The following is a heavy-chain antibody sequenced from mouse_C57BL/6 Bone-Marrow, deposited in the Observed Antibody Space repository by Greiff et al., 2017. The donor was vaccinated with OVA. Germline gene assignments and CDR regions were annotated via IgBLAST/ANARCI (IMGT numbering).Heavy chain of an antibody. V-gene: IGHV1-64*01. CDR3: ARGYGNYGDFDY. Sequence: QVQLQQPGAELVKPGASVKLSCKASGYTFTSYWMHWVKQRPGQGLEWIGMIHTNSGSTNYNEKLKSKATLTVDKSSSTAYMQLSSLTSEDSAVYYCARGYGNYGDFDYWGQGTTLTVSS. J-gene: IGHJ2*01. CDR1: GYTFTSYW. D-gene: IGHD2-1*01. CDR2: IHTNSGST.